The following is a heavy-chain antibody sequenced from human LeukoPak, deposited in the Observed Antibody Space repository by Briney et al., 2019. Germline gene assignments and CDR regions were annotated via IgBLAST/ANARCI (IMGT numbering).Heavy chain of an antibody. D-gene: IGHD1-26*01. V-gene: IGHV4-38-2*02. CDR1: GYSISSGYY. CDR3: ARGVIVGANYFDY. Sequence: SETLSLTCTVSGYSISSGYYWGWIRQPPGKGLEWIGSIYHSGSTYYNPSLKSRVTISVDTSKNQFSLKLSSVTVADTAVYYCARGVIVGANYFDYWGQGTLVTVSS. CDR2: IYHSGST. J-gene: IGHJ4*02.